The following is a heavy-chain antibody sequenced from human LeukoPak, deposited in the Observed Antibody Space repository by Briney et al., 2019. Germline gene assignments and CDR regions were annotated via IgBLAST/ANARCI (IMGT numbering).Heavy chain of an antibody. D-gene: IGHD1-26*01. V-gene: IGHV4-39*07. CDR1: GDSISTSNSY. J-gene: IGHJ4*02. Sequence: SETLSLTCTVSGDSISTSNSYWGWIRQPPGKGLEWIGSIYYSGNTYYNASLKSRVTISVDTSKNQFSLKLTSVTAADTAVYYCARYASGSYFRGIDYWGQGTLVTVSS. CDR3: ARYASGSYFRGIDY. CDR2: IYYSGNT.